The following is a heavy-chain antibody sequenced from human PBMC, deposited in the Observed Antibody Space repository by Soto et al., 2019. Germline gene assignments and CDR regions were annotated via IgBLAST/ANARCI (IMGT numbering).Heavy chain of an antibody. J-gene: IGHJ6*02. CDR3: TRSFAGSSYGMDV. CDR2: IKRKRDYGTT. V-gene: IGHV3-15*01. D-gene: IGHD3-10*01. Sequence: EVQLVESGGGLVKPGGSLRLSCAASEFTFNKAWMRWVRQAPGKGLEWVGRIKRKRDYGTTDYAAPVKGRFTISRDDSNTTLYLQMNSLTTEDTAVYYCTRSFAGSSYGMDVWGQGTTVTVS. CDR1: EFTFNKAW.